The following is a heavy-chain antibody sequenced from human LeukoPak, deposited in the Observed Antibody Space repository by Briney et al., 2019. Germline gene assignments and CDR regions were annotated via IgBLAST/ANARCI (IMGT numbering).Heavy chain of an antibody. D-gene: IGHD3-22*01. J-gene: IGHJ6*03. CDR3: ARGRQDVTMIVVVVTAVSYYLDV. CDR1: GGSFSGYY. Sequence: SETLSLTCAVYGGSFSGYYWTWIRQTPEKGLEWIGEMNPSGSTNYNPSLKSRVTISVDTSKNQFSLELSSVTAADTAVYYCARGRQDVTMIVVVVTAVSYYLDVWGKGTTVTVS. CDR2: MNPSGST. V-gene: IGHV4-34*01.